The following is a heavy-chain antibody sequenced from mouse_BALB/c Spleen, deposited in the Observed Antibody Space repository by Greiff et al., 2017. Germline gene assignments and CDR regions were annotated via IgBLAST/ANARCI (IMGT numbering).Heavy chain of an antibody. V-gene: IGHV14-3*02. CDR3: ARTTATSYWYFDV. CDR1: GFNIKDTY. D-gene: IGHD1-2*01. Sequence: EVHLVESGAELVKPGASVKLSCTASGFNIKDTYMHWVKQRPEQGLEWIGRIDPANGNTKYDPKFQGKATITADTSSNTAYLQLSSLTSEDTAVYYCARTTATSYWYFDVWGAGTTVTVSS. J-gene: IGHJ1*01. CDR2: IDPANGNT.